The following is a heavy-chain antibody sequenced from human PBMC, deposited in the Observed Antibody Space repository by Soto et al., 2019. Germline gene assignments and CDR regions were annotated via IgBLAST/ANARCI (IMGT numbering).Heavy chain of an antibody. CDR1: GGSISSYY. CDR2: IYYSGST. Sequence: SETLSLTCTVSGGSISSYYWSWIRQPPGKGLEWIGYIYYSGSTNYNPSLKSRVTISVDTSKNQFSLKLSSVTAADTAVYYCAREGIAAADNDYFDYWGQGTLVTVSS. D-gene: IGHD6-13*01. J-gene: IGHJ4*02. V-gene: IGHV4-59*01. CDR3: AREGIAAADNDYFDY.